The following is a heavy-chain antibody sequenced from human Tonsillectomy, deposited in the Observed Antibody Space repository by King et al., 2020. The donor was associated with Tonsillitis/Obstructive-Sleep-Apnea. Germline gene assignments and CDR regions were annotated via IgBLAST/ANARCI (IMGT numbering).Heavy chain of an antibody. CDR2: FDPEDGET. Sequence: QLVQSGAEVKKPGASVKVSCKVSGYTLTELSMHWVRQAPGKGLEWMGGFDPEDGETIYAQKFQGRVTMTEDTSTDTAYMELSSLRSEDTAVYYCATDLPITIFGVVTNDAFDIWGQGTMVTVSS. J-gene: IGHJ3*02. CDR3: ATDLPITIFGVVTNDAFDI. CDR1: GYTLTELS. V-gene: IGHV1-24*01. D-gene: IGHD3-3*01.